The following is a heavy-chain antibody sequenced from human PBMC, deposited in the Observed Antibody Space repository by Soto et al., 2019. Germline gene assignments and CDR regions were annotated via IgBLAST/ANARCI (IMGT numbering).Heavy chain of an antibody. CDR2: IKSKTDGGTT. Sequence: GGSLRLSCAASGFTFSNAWMNWVRQAPGKGLEWVGRIKSKTDGGTTDYAAPVKGRFTISRDDSKNTLYLQMNSLKTEDTAVYYCTTGHLWIQLWEFDYWGQGTLVTVSS. CDR1: GFTFSNAW. CDR3: TTGHLWIQLWEFDY. V-gene: IGHV3-15*07. D-gene: IGHD5-18*01. J-gene: IGHJ4*02.